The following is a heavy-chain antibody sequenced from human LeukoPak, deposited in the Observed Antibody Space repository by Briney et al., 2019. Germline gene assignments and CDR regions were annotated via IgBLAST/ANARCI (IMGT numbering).Heavy chain of an antibody. J-gene: IGHJ4*02. Sequence: SETLSLTCTVSGGSISSYYWSWIRQSPGKRPEWLAYVRYTGTPNYNPSLKSRVTISVDTSKNQFSLKLSSVTAADTAVYYCARLMDRDGYNFVFDYWGQGTLVTVSS. CDR3: ARLMDRDGYNFVFDY. CDR2: VRYTGTP. V-gene: IGHV4-59*08. D-gene: IGHD5-24*01. CDR1: GGSISSYY.